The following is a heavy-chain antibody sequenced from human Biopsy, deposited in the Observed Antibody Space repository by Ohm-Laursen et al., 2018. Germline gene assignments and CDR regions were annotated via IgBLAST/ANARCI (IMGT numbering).Heavy chain of an antibody. CDR1: GYNFISYS. CDR2: IRPLNGDT. CDR3: ARGEVTFGELIVSLDS. Sequence: ATVKISCNTSGYNFISYSINWVRQAPGQGLEWMGWIRPLNGDTKYGQKFQDRVTMTTDTSTSTVYMELTSLRSDDTAVYYCARGEVTFGELIVSLDSWGQGTLVTVSS. D-gene: IGHD3-16*02. V-gene: IGHV1-18*01. J-gene: IGHJ4*02.